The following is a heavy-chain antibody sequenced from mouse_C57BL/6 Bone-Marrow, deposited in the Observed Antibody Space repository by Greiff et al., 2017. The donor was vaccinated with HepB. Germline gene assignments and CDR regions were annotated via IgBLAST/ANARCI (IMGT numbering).Heavy chain of an antibody. CDR2: ISNGGGST. Sequence: EVKLMESGGGLVQPGGSLKLSCAASGFTFSDYYMYWVRQTPEKRLEWVAYISNGGGSTSYPDTVKGRFTISRDNAKNTLYLQMSRLKSEDTAMYYCARQVTTVVAPLGFDVWGTGTTVTVSS. D-gene: IGHD1-1*01. CDR3: ARQVTTVVAPLGFDV. J-gene: IGHJ1*03. CDR1: GFTFSDYY. V-gene: IGHV5-12*01.